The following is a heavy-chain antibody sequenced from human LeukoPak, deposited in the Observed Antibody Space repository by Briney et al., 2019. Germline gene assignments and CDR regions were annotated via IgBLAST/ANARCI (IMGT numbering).Heavy chain of an antibody. Sequence: GGSLRVSCAASGFTFSSYSMNWVRQAPGKGLEWVSSISSSSSYKYYADSVKGRFTISRDNAKNSLYLQMNSLRAEDTAVYYCARGDNSSGWYPRYLDYWGQGTLVTVSS. CDR1: GFTFSSYS. J-gene: IGHJ4*02. CDR2: ISSSSSYK. CDR3: ARGDNSSGWYPRYLDY. D-gene: IGHD6-19*01. V-gene: IGHV3-21*01.